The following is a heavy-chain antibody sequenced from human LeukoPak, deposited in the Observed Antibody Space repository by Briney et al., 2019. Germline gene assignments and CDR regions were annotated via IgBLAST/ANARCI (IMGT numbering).Heavy chain of an antibody. J-gene: IGHJ4*02. CDR1: GGSFSGYY. D-gene: IGHD3-22*01. CDR3: ARSMYYYDSSGYYV. V-gene: IGHV4-34*01. Sequence: SETLSLTCAVYGGSFSGYYWSWIRQPPGKGLEWIGEINHSGSTNYNPSLKSRVTISVDTSKNQFSLKLSSVTAADTAVYYCARSMYYYDSSGYYVWAQGTLVTVSS. CDR2: INHSGST.